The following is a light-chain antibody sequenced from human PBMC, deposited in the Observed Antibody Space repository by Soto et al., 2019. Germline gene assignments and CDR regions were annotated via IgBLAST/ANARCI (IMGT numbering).Light chain of an antibody. CDR2: AAS. J-gene: IGKJ1*01. Sequence: AIQVTQSPSSLSASVGDRVTITCRASQAIRTDLGWYQQKPGKAPKLLIFAASNLHSGVPSRSSGSGSGTDFTLTINNLQAEDFATYYCLQEYNYPRTFGQGTKVEL. V-gene: IGKV1-6*01. CDR3: LQEYNYPRT. CDR1: QAIRTD.